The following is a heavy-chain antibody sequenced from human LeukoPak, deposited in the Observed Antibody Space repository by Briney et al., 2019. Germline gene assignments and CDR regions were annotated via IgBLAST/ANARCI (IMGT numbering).Heavy chain of an antibody. CDR3: ARAGGYYDSSGYYRHRKNYFDY. Sequence: PSETLSLTCAVYGGSFSGYYWSWIRQPPGKGLEWIGEINHSGSTNYNPSLKSRVTISVDTSKNQFSLKLSSVTAADTAVYYCARAGGYYDSSGYYRHRKNYFDYWGQGTLVTVSS. D-gene: IGHD3-22*01. CDR1: GGSFSGYY. CDR2: INHSGST. V-gene: IGHV4-34*01. J-gene: IGHJ4*02.